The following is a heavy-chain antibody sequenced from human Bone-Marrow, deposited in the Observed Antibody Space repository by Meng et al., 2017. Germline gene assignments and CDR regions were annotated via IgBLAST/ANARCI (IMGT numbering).Heavy chain of an antibody. CDR1: GFTCSSYE. Sequence: GESLKISCAASGFTCSSYEMNWVRQAPGKGLEWVSYISSSDDTIYYADSVRGRFTISRENAKNSLYLQMTSLRAEDTAVYYYARDHAWFGETYAMDVWGQGTTATFPS. CDR2: ISSSDDTI. CDR3: ARDHAWFGETYAMDV. D-gene: IGHD3-10*01. J-gene: IGHJ6*02. V-gene: IGHV3-48*03.